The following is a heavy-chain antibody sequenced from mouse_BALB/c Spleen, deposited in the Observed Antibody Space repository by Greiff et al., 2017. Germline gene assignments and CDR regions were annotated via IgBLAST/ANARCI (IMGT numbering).Heavy chain of an antibody. D-gene: IGHD1-1*01. CDR1: GYSITSGYY. V-gene: IGHV3-6*02. J-gene: IGHJ2*01. CDR2: ISYDGSN. Sequence: EVKLQESGPGLVKPSQSLSLTCSVTGYSITSGYYWNWIRQFPGNKLEWMGYISYDGSNNYNPSLKNRISITRDTSKNQFFLKLNSVTTEDTATYYCANYYGSSYFDYWGQGTTLTVSS. CDR3: ANYYGSSYFDY.